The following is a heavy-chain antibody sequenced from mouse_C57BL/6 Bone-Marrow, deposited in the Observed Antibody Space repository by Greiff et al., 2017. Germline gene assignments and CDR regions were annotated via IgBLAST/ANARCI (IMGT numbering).Heavy chain of an antibody. Sequence: EVMLVESGGGLVKPGGSLKLSCAASGFTFSSYAMSWVRQTPEKRLEWVATISDGGSTYYPDTMERRFIISRDNTKKTLYLQMSSLRSEDTALYYCARQRVDYWGQGTTLTVSS. CDR3: ARQRVDY. CDR1: GFTFSSYA. V-gene: IGHV5-9*01. CDR2: ISDGGST. J-gene: IGHJ2*01.